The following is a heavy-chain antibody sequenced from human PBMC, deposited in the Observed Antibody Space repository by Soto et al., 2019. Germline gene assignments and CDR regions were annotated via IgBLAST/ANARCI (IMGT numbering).Heavy chain of an antibody. D-gene: IGHD3-16*01. CDR1: NGSINSAGHF. V-gene: IGHV4-31*03. CDR2: IYYTGST. J-gene: IGHJ4*02. CDR3: ARGFGGVSLDYFDF. Sequence: PSETLSLTCSVSNGSINSAGHFWSWLRQHPGKGLEWLGYIYYTGSTYYNPALQRRAVFSIDTSKTRFSLKLTSVTAADTAVYYCARGFGGVSLDYFDFWGQGTQVTFSS.